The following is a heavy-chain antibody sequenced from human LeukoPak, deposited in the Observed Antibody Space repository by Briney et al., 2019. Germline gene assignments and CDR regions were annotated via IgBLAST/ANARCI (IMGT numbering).Heavy chain of an antibody. V-gene: IGHV4-39*01. CDR1: GGSISSSSYY. CDR2: IYYSGST. J-gene: IGHJ4*02. CDR3: ATNRGYCGGDCYPFV. D-gene: IGHD2-21*02. Sequence: PSETLSLTCTVSGGSISSSSYYWGWIRQPPGKGLEWIGSIYYSGSTYYNPSLKSRVTISVDTSKNQFSLKLSSVTAADTAVYYCATNRGYCGGDCYPFVWGQGTLVTVSS.